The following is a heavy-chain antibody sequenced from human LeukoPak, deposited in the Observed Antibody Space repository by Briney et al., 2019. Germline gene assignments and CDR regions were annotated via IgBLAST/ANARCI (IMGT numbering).Heavy chain of an antibody. CDR3: ARHYSSSWYDWYFDL. D-gene: IGHD6-13*01. CDR2: INPNSGGT. Sequence: ASVKVSCKASGYTFTGYYMHWVRQAPGQGLEWMGWINPNSGGTNYAQKFQGRVTMTRDMSTSTVYMELSSLRSEDTAVYYCARHYSSSWYDWYFDLWGRGTLVTVSS. V-gene: IGHV1-2*02. J-gene: IGHJ2*01. CDR1: GYTFTGYY.